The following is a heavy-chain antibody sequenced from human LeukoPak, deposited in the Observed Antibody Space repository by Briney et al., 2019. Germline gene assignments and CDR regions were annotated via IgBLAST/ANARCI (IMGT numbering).Heavy chain of an antibody. CDR2: IYSGANT. CDR1: GFTVSSNY. Sequence: PGGSLRLSCVASGFTVSSNYMSWVRQAPGKGLEWVSVIYSGANTYYADSVKGRFTISRDNSKNTVDLQMNSLRAEDTAVYYCARAGYWGQGTLVTVSS. V-gene: IGHV3-53*05. CDR3: ARAGY. D-gene: IGHD3-10*01. J-gene: IGHJ4*02.